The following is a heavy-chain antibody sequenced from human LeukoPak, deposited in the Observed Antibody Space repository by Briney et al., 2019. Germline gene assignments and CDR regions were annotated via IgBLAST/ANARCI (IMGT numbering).Heavy chain of an antibody. J-gene: IGHJ4*02. CDR1: GGSITSSIYY. D-gene: IGHD3-10*01. V-gene: IGHV4-39*02. CDR3: ARDLSGSLYFDY. CDR2: MYYSGST. Sequence: SETLSLTCTVSGGSITSSIYYWAWIRQPPGKGLEWIGSMYYSGSTYYNPSLKSRVTISVDTSKNQFSLKLTSVTAADSAVYFCARDLSGSLYFDYWGQGVLVTVSS.